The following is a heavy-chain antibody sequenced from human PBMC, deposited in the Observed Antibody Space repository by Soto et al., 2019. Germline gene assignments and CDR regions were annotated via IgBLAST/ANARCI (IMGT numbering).Heavy chain of an antibody. CDR1: GFTFSSYG. Sequence: QVQLVESGGGVVQPGRSLRLSCAASGFTFSSYGMHWVRQAPGKGLEWVAVIWYDGSNKYYADSVKGRFTISRDNSKNTLYLQMNSLRAEDTAVYYCARNGGNGRGLVYWGQGTLVTVSS. V-gene: IGHV3-33*01. J-gene: IGHJ4*02. D-gene: IGHD2-15*01. CDR2: IWYDGSNK. CDR3: ARNGGNGRGLVY.